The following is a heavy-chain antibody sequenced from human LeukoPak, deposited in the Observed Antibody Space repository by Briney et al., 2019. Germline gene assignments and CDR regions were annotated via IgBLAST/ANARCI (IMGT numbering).Heavy chain of an antibody. J-gene: IGHJ4*02. CDR2: IYNRGST. CDR1: GDSISNYY. D-gene: IGHD6-13*01. CDR3: ARFLKAAAGTVYFDY. V-gene: IGHV4-59*01. Sequence: PSETLSLTCTVSGDSISNYYWSWLRQSPGKGLEWIGFIYNRGSTKYNPSLNSRITISVDTSKNQFSLKLSSVTAADTAVYYCARFLKAAAGTVYFDYWGQGTLVTVSS.